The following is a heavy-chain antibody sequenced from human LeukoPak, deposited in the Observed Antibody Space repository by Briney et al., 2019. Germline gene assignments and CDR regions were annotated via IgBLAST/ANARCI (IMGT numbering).Heavy chain of an antibody. CDR1: GFTFSSYG. V-gene: IGHV3-23*01. J-gene: IGHJ4*02. CDR2: ISGSGGST. Sequence: GGSLRLSCAGSGFTFSSYGMSWVRQAPGKGLEWVSGISGSGGSTYYADSVKGRFTISRDNSKNTLYLQMNSLRAEDTAVYYCAKGTGRSSSSLDYWGQGTLVTVSS. CDR3: AKGTGRSSSSLDY. D-gene: IGHD2-2*01.